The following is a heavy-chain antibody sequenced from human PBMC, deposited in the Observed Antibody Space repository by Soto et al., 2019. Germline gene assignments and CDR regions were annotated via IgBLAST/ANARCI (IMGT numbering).Heavy chain of an antibody. V-gene: IGHV1-18*01. CDR3: AREYYDFWSGYYSGPRAYYYYGMDV. CDR1: GYTFTSYG. CDR2: ISAYNGNT. Sequence: GASVKVSCKASGYTFTSYGISWVRQAPGQGLEWMGWISAYNGNTNYAQKLQGRVTMTTDTSTSTAYMELRSLRSDDTAVYYCAREYYDFWSGYYSGPRAYYYYGMDVWGQGTTVTVSS. D-gene: IGHD3-3*01. J-gene: IGHJ6*02.